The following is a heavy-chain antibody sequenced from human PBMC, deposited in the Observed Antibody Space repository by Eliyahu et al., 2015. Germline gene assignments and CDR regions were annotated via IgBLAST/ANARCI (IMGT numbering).Heavy chain of an antibody. J-gene: IGHJ4*02. Sequence: QVTLRESGPALVKPTQTLTLTCTFSGFSLSTSGMCVSWIRQPPGKALEWLALIDWDDDKYYSTSLKTRLTISKDTSKNQVVLTMTNMDPVDTATYYCARIRLDSGSYYHPFDYWGQGTLVTVSS. CDR1: GFSLSTSGMC. D-gene: IGHD1-26*01. V-gene: IGHV2-70*01. CDR3: ARIRLDSGSYYHPFDY. CDR2: IDWDDDK.